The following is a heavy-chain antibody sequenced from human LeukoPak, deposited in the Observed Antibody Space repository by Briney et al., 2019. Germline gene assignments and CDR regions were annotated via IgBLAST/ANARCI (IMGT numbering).Heavy chain of an antibody. V-gene: IGHV3-48*01. J-gene: IGHJ4*02. Sequence: GGSLRLSCAASGFTFSRNSMNWVRQAPGKGLEWVSYISSSSGTIYYADSVKGRFTISRDNATNSLYLQMNSLRAEDTAVYYCARDRYYYDSSGSCFDYWGQGTLVTVSS. CDR1: GFTFSRNS. CDR2: ISSSSGTI. CDR3: ARDRYYYDSSGSCFDY. D-gene: IGHD3-22*01.